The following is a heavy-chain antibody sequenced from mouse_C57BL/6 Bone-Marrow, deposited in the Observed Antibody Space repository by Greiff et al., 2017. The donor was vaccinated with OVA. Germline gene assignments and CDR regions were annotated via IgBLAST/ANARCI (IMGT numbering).Heavy chain of an antibody. V-gene: IGHV1-31*01. CDR1: GYSFTGYY. J-gene: IGHJ1*03. Sequence: EVKVVESGPELVKPGASVKISCKASGYSFTGYYMHWVKQSHGNILDWIGYIYPYNGVSSYNQKFKGKATLTVDKSSSTAYMELRSLTSEDSAVYYCASGVHWYFDVWGTGTTVTVSS. CDR2: IYPYNGVS. D-gene: IGHD3-1*01. CDR3: ASGVHWYFDV.